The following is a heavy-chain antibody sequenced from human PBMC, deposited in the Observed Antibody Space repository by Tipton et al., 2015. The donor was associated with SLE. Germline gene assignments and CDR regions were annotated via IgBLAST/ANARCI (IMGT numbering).Heavy chain of an antibody. Sequence: SLRLSCAASGFTFSTYAMHWVRQAPGKGLEWVAVISYDGSNKYYADSVKGRFTISRDNSKNTLYLQMNSLRAEDTAVYYCARGPGFLEWLDYWGQGTLVTVSS. CDR1: GFTFSTYA. V-gene: IGHV3-30-3*01. CDR3: ARGPGFLEWLDY. CDR2: ISYDGSNK. J-gene: IGHJ4*02. D-gene: IGHD3-3*01.